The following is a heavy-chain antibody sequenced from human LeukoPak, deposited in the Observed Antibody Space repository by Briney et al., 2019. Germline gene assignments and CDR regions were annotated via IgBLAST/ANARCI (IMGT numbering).Heavy chain of an antibody. Sequence: PSETLSLTCAVYGGSFSGYYWSWIRQPPGKGLEWIGEINHSGSTNYNPSLKSRVTISVDTFKNQFSLKLSSVTAADTAVYYCARDGVWWSRSFDYWGQGTLVTVSS. D-gene: IGHD1-26*01. J-gene: IGHJ4*02. CDR2: INHSGST. V-gene: IGHV4-34*01. CDR1: GGSFSGYY. CDR3: ARDGVWWSRSFDY.